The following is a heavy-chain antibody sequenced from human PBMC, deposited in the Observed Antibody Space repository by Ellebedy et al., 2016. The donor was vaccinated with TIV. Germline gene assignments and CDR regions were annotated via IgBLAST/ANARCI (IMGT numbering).Heavy chain of an antibody. J-gene: IGHJ4*02. D-gene: IGHD3-16*02. V-gene: IGHV1-46*01. Sequence: ASVKVSCXASGYTFTSYYMHWVRQAPGQGLEWMGIINPSGGSTSYAQKFQGRVTMTRDTSTSTVYMELSSLRSEDTAVYYCASSTSGGLRLGELSSKPFDYWGQGTLVTVSS. CDR2: INPSGGST. CDR3: ASSTSGGLRLGELSSKPFDY. CDR1: GYTFTSYY.